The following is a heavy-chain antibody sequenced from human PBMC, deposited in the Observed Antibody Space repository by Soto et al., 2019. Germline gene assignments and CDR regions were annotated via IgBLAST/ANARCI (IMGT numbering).Heavy chain of an antibody. V-gene: IGHV1-69*06. CDR2: IIPIFGTA. CDR3: ARASGGKGNYYYGMDV. Sequence: SVKVSCKASGGTFSSYAISWVRQAPGQGLEWMGGIIPIFGTANYAQKFQGRVTITADKSTSTAYMELSSLRSEDTAVYYCARASGGKGNYYYGMDVWGQGTTVTVSS. CDR1: GGTFSSYA. D-gene: IGHD2-15*01. J-gene: IGHJ6*02.